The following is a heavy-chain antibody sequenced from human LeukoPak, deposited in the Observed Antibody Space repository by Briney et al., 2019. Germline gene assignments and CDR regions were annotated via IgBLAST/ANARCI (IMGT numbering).Heavy chain of an antibody. CDR1: GYTFTSYD. Sequence: GASVKVSCKASGYTFTSYDINWVRQATGQGLEWMGWMNPNSGNTGYAQKFQGRVTMTRNTSISTAYMELSSRRSEDTAVYYCARPRRLNYYYYGMDVWGQGTTVTVSS. CDR2: MNPNSGNT. J-gene: IGHJ6*02. CDR3: ARPRRLNYYYYGMDV. V-gene: IGHV1-8*01.